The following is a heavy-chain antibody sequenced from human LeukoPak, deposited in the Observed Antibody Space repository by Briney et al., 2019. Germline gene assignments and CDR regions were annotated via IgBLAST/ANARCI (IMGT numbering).Heavy chain of an antibody. Sequence: SETLSLTCTVSGGSISSSSYYWGWIRQPPGKGLEWIGSIYYRGSTYYNPSLKSRVTISVDTSKNQFSLKLSSVTAADTAVYYCASMKYKSDYWGQGTLVTVSS. D-gene: IGHD1-14*01. J-gene: IGHJ4*02. CDR3: ASMKYKSDY. CDR1: GGSISSSSYY. CDR2: IYYRGST. V-gene: IGHV4-39*07.